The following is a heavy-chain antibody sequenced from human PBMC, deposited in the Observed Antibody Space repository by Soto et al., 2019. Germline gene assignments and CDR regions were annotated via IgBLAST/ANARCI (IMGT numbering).Heavy chain of an antibody. CDR2: IYWNDDK. CDR3: AHRLQAPPYYYYDSSGSFDY. J-gene: IGHJ4*02. D-gene: IGHD3-22*01. V-gene: IGHV2-5*01. Sequence: SGPTLVQPTQTLTLTCTFSGFSLSTSGVGVGWIRQPPGKALEWLALIYWNDDKRYSPSLKSRLTITKDTSKNQVVLTMTNMDPVDTATYYCAHRLQAPPYYYYDSSGSFDYWGQGTLITVSS. CDR1: GFSLSTSGVG.